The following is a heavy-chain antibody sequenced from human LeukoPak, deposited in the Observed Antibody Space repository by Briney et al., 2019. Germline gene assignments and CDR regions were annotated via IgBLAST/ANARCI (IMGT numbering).Heavy chain of an antibody. CDR2: INHSEST. J-gene: IGHJ4*02. Sequence: PSETLSLTCAVYGGSFSGYYWSWIRQPPGKGLEWIGEINHSESTNYNPSLKSRVTISVDTSKNQFSLKLSSVTAADTAVYYCARGTVGITMIEPTYYFDYWGQGTLVTVSS. V-gene: IGHV4-34*01. D-gene: IGHD3-22*01. CDR1: GGSFSGYY. CDR3: ARGTVGITMIEPTYYFDY.